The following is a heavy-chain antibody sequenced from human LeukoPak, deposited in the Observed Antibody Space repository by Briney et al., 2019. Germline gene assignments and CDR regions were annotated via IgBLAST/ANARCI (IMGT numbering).Heavy chain of an antibody. CDR3: AKDRNVLMVYATLDAFDI. J-gene: IGHJ3*02. CDR2: ISSSSSYI. V-gene: IGHV3-21*04. D-gene: IGHD2-8*01. CDR1: GFTFSSYS. Sequence: GGSLRLSCAASGFTFSSYSMNWVRQAPGKGLEWVSSISSSSSYIYYADSVKGRFTISRDNSKNTLYLQMNSLRAEDTAVYYCAKDRNVLMVYATLDAFDIWGQGTMVTVSS.